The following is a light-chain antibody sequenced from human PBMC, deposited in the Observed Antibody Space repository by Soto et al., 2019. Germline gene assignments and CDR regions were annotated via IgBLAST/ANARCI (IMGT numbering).Light chain of an antibody. CDR1: SSDIGAYNF. J-gene: IGLJ2*01. CDR3: TSWRTSTTMI. CDR2: DVN. Sequence: QSALTQPASVSGSPGQSVTISCTGTSSDIGAYNFVSWYQQHPGKAPKLMLYDVNIRPSGVSNRFSGSKSGNTASLTISGLQAEDEADYCCTSWRTSTTMIFGGGTKLTVL. V-gene: IGLV2-14*03.